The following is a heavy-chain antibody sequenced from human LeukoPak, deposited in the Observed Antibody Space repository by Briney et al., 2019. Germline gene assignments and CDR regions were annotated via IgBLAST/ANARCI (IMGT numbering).Heavy chain of an antibody. V-gene: IGHV4-59*01. J-gene: IGHJ4*02. CDR2: IYYSGST. CDR3: ARARWGYDSSGYLGANYYFDY. CDR1: GGSISSYY. Sequence: PSETLSLTCTVSGGSISSYYWSWIRQPPGKGLEWIGYIYYSGSTNYNPSLKSRVTISVDTSKNQFSLKLNSVTAADTAVYYCARARWGYDSSGYLGANYYFDYWGQGTLVTVSS. D-gene: IGHD3-22*01.